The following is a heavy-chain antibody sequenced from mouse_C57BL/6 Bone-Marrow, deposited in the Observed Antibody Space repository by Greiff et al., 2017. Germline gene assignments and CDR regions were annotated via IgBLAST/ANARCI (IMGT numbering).Heavy chain of an antibody. D-gene: IGHD1-1*01. Sequence: QVQLQQSGPELVKPGASVKISCKASGYSFTSYYIHWVKQRPGQGLEWIGWIYPGSGNTKYNEKFKGKATLTADTSSSTAYMQLSSLTSEDSAVDDCARIGCYYVYYAMDYWGQGTSVTVSS. J-gene: IGHJ4*01. CDR1: GYSFTSYY. V-gene: IGHV1-66*01. CDR2: IYPGSGNT. CDR3: ARIGCYYVYYAMDY.